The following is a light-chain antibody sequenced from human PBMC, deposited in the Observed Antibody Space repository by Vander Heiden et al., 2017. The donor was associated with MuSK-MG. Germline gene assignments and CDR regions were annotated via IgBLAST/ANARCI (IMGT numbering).Light chain of an antibody. V-gene: IGKV2-28*01. J-gene: IGKJ2*01. CDR1: QSLLHSNVNNY. Sequence: DIVMTQSPLSLTVTPGETASISCRSSQSLLHSNVNNYLDWYLQKPGQSPQVLIYLGSNRASGVPDRFSGSGSGTDFTLKISRVEAEDVGVYYCTHALQTPNTFGQGTILEIK. CDR3: THALQTPNT. CDR2: LGS.